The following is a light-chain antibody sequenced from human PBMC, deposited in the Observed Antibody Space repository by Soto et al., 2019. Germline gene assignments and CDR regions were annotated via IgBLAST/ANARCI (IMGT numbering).Light chain of an antibody. CDR3: QQYRYFPWT. V-gene: IGKV1-5*03. J-gene: IGKJ1*01. CDR1: QSISMS. Sequence: DIQMTQSPFTLSASVGDRVTITCRASQSISMSLAWHQQKPGKAPKPLLYKGSSLESGAPSRFSGSGSGTEFTLTISSLEPDDFATSYCQQYRYFPWTFGQGTKVEIK. CDR2: KGS.